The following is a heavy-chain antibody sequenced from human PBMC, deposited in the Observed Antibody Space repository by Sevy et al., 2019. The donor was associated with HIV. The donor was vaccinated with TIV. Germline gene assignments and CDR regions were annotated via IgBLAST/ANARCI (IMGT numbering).Heavy chain of an antibody. CDR2: TNPESGDT. Sequence: ASVKFSCTSSGYTFIAHYLHWVRQAPGQGLEWMGWTNPESGDTRYTEKFQGRVTMTRDTSISTAYMEVITLRSDDTAVYFCARVQRGGVPDYWGQGTLVTVSS. J-gene: IGHJ4*02. D-gene: IGHD3-10*01. CDR3: ARVQRGGVPDY. V-gene: IGHV1-2*02. CDR1: GYTFIAHY.